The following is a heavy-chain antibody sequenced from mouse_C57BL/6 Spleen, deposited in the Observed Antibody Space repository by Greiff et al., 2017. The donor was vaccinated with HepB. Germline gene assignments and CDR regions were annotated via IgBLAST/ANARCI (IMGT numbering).Heavy chain of an antibody. J-gene: IGHJ1*03. D-gene: IGHD3-1*01. V-gene: IGHV14-2*01. CDR2: IDPEDGDT. CDR3: ARGLRWYFDV. CDR1: GFNIKDYY. Sequence: VQLQQSGAELVKPGASVKLSCPASGFNIKDYYMHWVKQRTEQGLEWIGMIDPEDGDTKYAPKFQGKATITADTSSNTAYLQLSSLTSEDTAVYYCARGLRWYFDVWGTGTTVTVSS.